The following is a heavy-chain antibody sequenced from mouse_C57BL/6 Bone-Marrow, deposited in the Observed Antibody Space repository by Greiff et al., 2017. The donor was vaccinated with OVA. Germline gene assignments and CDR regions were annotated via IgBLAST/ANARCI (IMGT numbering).Heavy chain of an antibody. D-gene: IGHD2-4*01. J-gene: IGHJ4*01. CDR3: ARFDYHSMDY. Sequence: VQLQQPGAELVMPGASVKLSCKASGYTFTSYWMHWVKQRPGQGLEWIGEIDPSDSYTNYNQKFKGKSTLTVDKYSSTAYMQLSSLTSEDSAVYYCARFDYHSMDYWGQGTSVTVSS. CDR1: GYTFTSYW. CDR2: IDPSDSYT. V-gene: IGHV1-69*01.